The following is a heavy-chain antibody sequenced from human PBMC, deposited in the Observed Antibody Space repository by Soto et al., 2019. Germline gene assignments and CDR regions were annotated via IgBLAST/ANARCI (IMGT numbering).Heavy chain of an antibody. J-gene: IGHJ6*02. V-gene: IGHV1-18*01. D-gene: IGHD5-18*01. CDR3: ARGGVDTAMVYDNYYYYGMDV. Sequence: ALVKVSCKASGYTFTSYGISWVRQAPGQGLEWMGWISAYNGNTNYAQKLQGRVTMTTDTSTSTAYMELRSLRSDDTAVYYCARGGVDTAMVYDNYYYYGMDVWGQGTTVTVSS. CDR1: GYTFTSYG. CDR2: ISAYNGNT.